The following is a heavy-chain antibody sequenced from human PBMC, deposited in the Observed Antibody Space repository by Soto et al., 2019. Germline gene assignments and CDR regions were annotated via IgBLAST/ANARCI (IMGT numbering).Heavy chain of an antibody. V-gene: IGHV3-74*01. D-gene: IGHD2-15*01. J-gene: IGHJ4*02. Sequence: GGSLRLSCAASGFTFSSYWMHWVRQAPGKGLVWVSRINSDGSSTSYADSVKGRFTISRDNAKNTLYLQMNSLRAEDTAVYYCASPPYCSGGSCYDFDYWGQGTLVTVSS. CDR2: INSDGSST. CDR3: ASPPYCSGGSCYDFDY. CDR1: GFTFSSYW.